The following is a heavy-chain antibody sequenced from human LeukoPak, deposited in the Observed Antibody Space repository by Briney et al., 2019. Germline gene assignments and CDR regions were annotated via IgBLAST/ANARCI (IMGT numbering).Heavy chain of an antibody. V-gene: IGHV1-69*04. CDR1: GGTFSRYA. CDR2: IIPILGIA. Sequence: ASVKVSCKASGGTFSRYAISWVRQAPGQGLEWMGRIIPILGIANYAQKFQGRVTITADKSTSTAYMELRSLRSDDTAVYYCARDLHPVAGTVEYFQHWGQGTLVTVSS. CDR3: ARDLHPVAGTVEYFQH. D-gene: IGHD6-19*01. J-gene: IGHJ1*01.